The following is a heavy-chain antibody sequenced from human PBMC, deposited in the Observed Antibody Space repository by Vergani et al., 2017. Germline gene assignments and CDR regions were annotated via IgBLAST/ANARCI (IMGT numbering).Heavy chain of an antibody. CDR3: ARDSRRYYYDRSGYRHYHNYGMDV. J-gene: IGHJ6*02. CDR2: ISSSDSTM. D-gene: IGHD3-22*01. CDR1: GFTFSDYY. V-gene: IGHV3-11*01. Sequence: QVQLVESGGGLVKPGGSLRLSCAASGFTFSDYYMSWIRQAPGKGLEWISYISSSDSTMFYADSVKGRITIARDNAKNSLYLQMNSLRAEDTAVYYCARDSRRYYYDRSGYRHYHNYGMDVWGQGTTVTVSS.